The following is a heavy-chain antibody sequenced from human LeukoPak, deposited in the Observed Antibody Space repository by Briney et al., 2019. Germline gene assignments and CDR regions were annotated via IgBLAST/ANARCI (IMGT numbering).Heavy chain of an antibody. CDR2: ISSSSSYI. V-gene: IGHV3-21*01. CDR1: GFTFSSYA. D-gene: IGHD5-18*01. CDR3: ARDWLWYN. Sequence: GGSLRLSCAASGFTFSSYAMNWVRQAPGKGLEWVSSISSSSSYIYYAGSVKGRFTISRDNAKNSLYLQMNSLRAEDTAVYYCARDWLWYNWGQGTLVTVSS. J-gene: IGHJ4*02.